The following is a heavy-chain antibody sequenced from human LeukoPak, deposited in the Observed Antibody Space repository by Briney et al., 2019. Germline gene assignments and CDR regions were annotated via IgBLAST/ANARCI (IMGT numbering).Heavy chain of an antibody. J-gene: IGHJ4*02. CDR2: IHDSGST. CDR3: ARERYSSSWYFDY. V-gene: IGHV4-59*01. CDR1: GGSISSYY. Sequence: SETLSLTCTVSGGSISSYYWSWIRQPPGKALEWIAYIHDSGSTDYNPSLKSRVAISLDTSKNQFSLKLSSVTAEDTAVYYCARERYSSSWYFDYWGQGTLVTVSS. D-gene: IGHD6-13*01.